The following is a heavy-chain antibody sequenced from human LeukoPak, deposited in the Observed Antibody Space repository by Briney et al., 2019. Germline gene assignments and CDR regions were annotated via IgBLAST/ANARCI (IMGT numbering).Heavy chain of an antibody. D-gene: IGHD1-26*01. CDR1: GFTFSSNV. J-gene: IGHJ4*02. Sequence: PGGSLRLSCAASGFTFSSNVMYWVRQAPGEGLEWVAVISYDGSNKYYADSVKGRFTISRDNPKNTVYLQMNSLRAEDTAVYYCARVGGSYSYYFDYWGQGTLVTVSS. V-gene: IGHV3-30*03. CDR3: ARVGGSYSYYFDY. CDR2: ISYDGSNK.